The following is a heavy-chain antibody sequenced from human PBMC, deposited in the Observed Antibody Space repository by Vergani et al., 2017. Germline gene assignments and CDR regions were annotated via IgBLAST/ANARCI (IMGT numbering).Heavy chain of an antibody. CDR2: IIPIVDIA. Sequence: QVQLVQSGAEVKKPGSSVKVSCKASGGTFSSYTISWVRQAPGQGLEWMGRIIPIVDIANYAQKFQGRVTITADKSTSTAYMELSSLRSEDTAVYYCARDAGGFYRGGSFDYWGQGTLVTVSS. V-gene: IGHV1-69*08. D-gene: IGHD3-10*01. CDR3: ARDAGGFYRGGSFDY. CDR1: GGTFSSYT. J-gene: IGHJ4*02.